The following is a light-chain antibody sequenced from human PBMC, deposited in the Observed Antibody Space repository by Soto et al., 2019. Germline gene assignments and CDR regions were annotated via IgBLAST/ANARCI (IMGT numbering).Light chain of an antibody. CDR2: AAS. V-gene: IGKV1-17*01. CDR3: LQHNSYPRT. J-gene: IGKJ1*01. Sequence: IQLTQSPSSLSASVVYMLTITSRAIQAIRTALGWYQQRPGKVPKRLIYAASNLQSGVPSRFSGSGSGTEFSLTISSLQPEDFATYYCLQHNSYPRTFGQGTKVDIK. CDR1: QAIRTA.